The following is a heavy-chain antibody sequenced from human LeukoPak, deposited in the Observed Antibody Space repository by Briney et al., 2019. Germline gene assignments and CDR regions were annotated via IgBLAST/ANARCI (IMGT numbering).Heavy chain of an antibody. Sequence: SETLSLTCTVSGGSISSGSYYWSWIRQPAGNGLEWIGRIYTSGSTNYNPSLKSRVTISVDTSKNQFSLKLSSVTAADTAVYYCARDMYYYGSGSYRFDYWGQGTLVTVSS. J-gene: IGHJ4*02. CDR1: GGSISSGSYY. CDR2: IYTSGST. D-gene: IGHD3-10*01. CDR3: ARDMYYYGSGSYRFDY. V-gene: IGHV4-61*02.